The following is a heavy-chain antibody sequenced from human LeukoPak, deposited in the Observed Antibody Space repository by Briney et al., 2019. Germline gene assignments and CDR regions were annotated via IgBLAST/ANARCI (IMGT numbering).Heavy chain of an antibody. CDR2: FRCTANGYAT. D-gene: IGHD3-10*01. CDR1: GLPFSDSA. V-gene: IGHV3-73*01. J-gene: IGHJ4*02. Sequence: GGSLRLFCAASGLPFSDSALHWVRQASGKGLEVGGRFRCTANGYATAYAASVKGRFTISRDDSKNTAYLQMDSLKTEDTAVYYCTGNYYGSGSYADFDYWGQGTLVTVSS. CDR3: TGNYYGSGSYADFDY.